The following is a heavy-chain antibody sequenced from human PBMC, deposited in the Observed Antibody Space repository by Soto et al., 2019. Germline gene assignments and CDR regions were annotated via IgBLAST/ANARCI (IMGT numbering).Heavy chain of an antibody. V-gene: IGHV3-23*01. CDR3: AKSRYADSSGDYYDF. D-gene: IGHD3-22*01. CDR1: GFTFSNYA. CDR2: IGGRGTSS. J-gene: IGHJ4*02. Sequence: PRLSCAASGFTFSNYAMSWVRQAPGKGLEWVSGIGGRGTSSYYADSVKGRFAISRDNSYNTLFLQLHSLRAEDTAVYYCAKSRYADSSGDYYDFWGQGTRVTVSS.